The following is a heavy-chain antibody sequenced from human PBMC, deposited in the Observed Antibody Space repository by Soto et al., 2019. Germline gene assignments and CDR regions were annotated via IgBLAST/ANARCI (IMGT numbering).Heavy chain of an antibody. CDR3: ARDRYDYVWGSYRPPHGMDV. CDR1: GYTFTSYD. D-gene: IGHD3-16*02. CDR2: MNPNSGNT. V-gene: IGHV1-8*01. J-gene: IGHJ6*02. Sequence: GASVKVSCKASGYTFTSYDINWVRQATGQGLEWLEWMNPNSGNTGYAQKFQGRVNVTRNTSISTAYMELSSLRSEDTAVYYCARDRYDYVWGSYRPPHGMDVWGQGTMVTVS.